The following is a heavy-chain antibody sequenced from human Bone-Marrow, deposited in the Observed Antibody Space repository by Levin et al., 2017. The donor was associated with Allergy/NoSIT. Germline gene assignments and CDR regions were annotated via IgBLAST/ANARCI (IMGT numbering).Heavy chain of an antibody. V-gene: IGHV3-20*04. CDR2: MNWNGGSI. Sequence: GGSLRLSCEASGFTFDDYAMTWVRQGPGKGLEWVSGMNWNGGSIGYADSVRGRFTISRDNAKNSLYLQMDSLRAEDTALYYCARLSVGDILTGHYYFYYYMDVWGKGTTVTVSS. CDR3: ARLSVGDILTGHYYFYYYMDV. J-gene: IGHJ6*03. D-gene: IGHD3-9*01. CDR1: GFTFDDYA.